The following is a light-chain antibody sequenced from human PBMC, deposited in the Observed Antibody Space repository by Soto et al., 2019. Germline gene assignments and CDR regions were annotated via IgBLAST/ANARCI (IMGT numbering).Light chain of an antibody. V-gene: IGKV3-20*01. CDR3: QQYGSSPPWT. CDR2: GAS. J-gene: IGKJ1*01. Sequence: DIALTQSPGTLSLSPGERATLSCRSSQSVSSSYLAWYQQKPGQAPRLLIYGASSRATGIPDRFSGSGSGTDFTLTISRLEPEDFAVYYCQQYGSSPPWTLGQGTKVDIK. CDR1: QSVSSSY.